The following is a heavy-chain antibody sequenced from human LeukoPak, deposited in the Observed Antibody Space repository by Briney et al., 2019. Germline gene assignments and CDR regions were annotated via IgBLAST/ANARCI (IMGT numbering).Heavy chain of an antibody. Sequence: SETLSLTCTVSGGSISSYYWSWIRQPAGKGLEWIGRIYTSGSTNYNPSLKSRITISEDTSKNQFSLKLSSVTAADTAVYYCARGGGNYYFGLDVWGQGTTVTVSS. D-gene: IGHD3-16*01. CDR2: IYTSGST. CDR3: ARGGGNYYFGLDV. V-gene: IGHV4-4*07. J-gene: IGHJ6*02. CDR1: GGSISSYY.